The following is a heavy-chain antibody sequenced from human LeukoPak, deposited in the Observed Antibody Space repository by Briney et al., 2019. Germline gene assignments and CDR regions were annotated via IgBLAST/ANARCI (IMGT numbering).Heavy chain of an antibody. Sequence: SETLSLTSTVSGGSISSYCWSWLRQPPGKGLEWIGYIYSSGGTNYNPSLKSRVTISVDTSKNQFSLKLSSVTAADTAYYYCARVPYGGSASLFDYWGQGTLVTVSS. CDR2: IYSSGGT. D-gene: IGHD6-6*01. CDR1: GGSISSYC. CDR3: ARVPYGGSASLFDY. J-gene: IGHJ4*02. V-gene: IGHV4-59*01.